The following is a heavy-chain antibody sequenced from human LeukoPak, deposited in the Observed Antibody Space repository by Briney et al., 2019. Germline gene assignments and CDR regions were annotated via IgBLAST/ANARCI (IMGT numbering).Heavy chain of an antibody. J-gene: IGHJ4*02. CDR2: IYYSGST. V-gene: IGHV4-61*05. CDR1: GGSISSSSYY. Sequence: PSETLSLTCTVSGGSISSSSYYWGWIRQPPGKGLEWIGYIYYSGSTNYNPSLKSRVTISVDTSKNQFSLKLSSVTAADTAVYYCARAVSASTVYYFDYWGQGTLVTVSS. CDR3: ARAVSASTVYYFDY. D-gene: IGHD4-17*01.